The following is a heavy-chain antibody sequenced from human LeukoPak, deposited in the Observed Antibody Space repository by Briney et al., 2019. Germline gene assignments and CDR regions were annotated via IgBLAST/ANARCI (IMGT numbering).Heavy chain of an antibody. CDR1: GGSISSSSYY. Sequence: SETLSLTCTVSGGSISSSSYYWGWIRQPPGKGLEWIGSIYYSGSTYYNPSLKSRVTISVDTSKNQFSLKLSSVTAADTAVYYCARGTIVGALAYFDYWSQGTLVTVSS. CDR2: IYYSGST. CDR3: ARGTIVGALAYFDY. D-gene: IGHD1-26*01. J-gene: IGHJ4*02. V-gene: IGHV4-39*07.